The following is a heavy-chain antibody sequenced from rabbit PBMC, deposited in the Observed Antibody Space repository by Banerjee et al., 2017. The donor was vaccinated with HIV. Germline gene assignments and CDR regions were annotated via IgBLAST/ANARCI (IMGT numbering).Heavy chain of an antibody. CDR2: IYTDGLDNI. J-gene: IGHJ4*01. CDR3: ARDRDTGTVYYFDL. D-gene: IGHD7-1*01. V-gene: IGHV1S40*01. CDR1: GFSFSSGYY. Sequence: QSLEESGGDLVKPGASLTLTCKASGFSFSSGYYMCWVRQAPGKGLEFIGCIYTDGLDNIYYASWAKGRFTISKTSSTTVTLQMTSLTAADTATYFCARDRDTGTVYYFDLWGPGTLVTVS.